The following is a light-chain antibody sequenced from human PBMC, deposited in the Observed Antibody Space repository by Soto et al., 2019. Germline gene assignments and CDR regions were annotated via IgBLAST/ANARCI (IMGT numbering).Light chain of an antibody. J-gene: IGLJ2*01. Sequence: QSALTQPPSASGTPGQRVTISCSGSSSNIETNTVDWYQHLPVTAPKVLIFNNNQRPSGVPDRVSGSKSGTSASLAISGLQSEDEADYYCAVWDDSLSGMVFGGGTKLTVL. CDR3: AVWDDSLSGMV. CDR2: NNN. CDR1: SSNIETNT. V-gene: IGLV1-44*01.